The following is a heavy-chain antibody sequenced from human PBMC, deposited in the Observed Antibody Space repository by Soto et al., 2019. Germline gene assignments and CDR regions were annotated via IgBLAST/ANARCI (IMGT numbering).Heavy chain of an antibody. V-gene: IGHV4-30-4*01. CDR3: ARAVRSLHYYDGSGYYSGLIQH. CDR1: GGSISSGDYY. D-gene: IGHD3-22*01. J-gene: IGHJ1*01. CDR2: IYYSGST. Sequence: PSETLSLTCTVSGGSISSGDYYWSWIRQPPGKGLEWIGYIYYSGSTYYNPSLKSRVTISVDTSKNQFSLKLSSVTAADTAVYYCARAVRSLHYYDGSGYYSGLIQHWGQGTLVTVSS.